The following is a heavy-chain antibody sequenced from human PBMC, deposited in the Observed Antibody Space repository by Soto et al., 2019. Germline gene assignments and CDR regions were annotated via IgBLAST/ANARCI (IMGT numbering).Heavy chain of an antibody. D-gene: IGHD3-22*01. CDR1: GGSFSGYY. Sequence: WETLSLTCAVYGGSFSGYYWSWIRQPPGKGLEWIGEINHSGSTNYNPSLKSRVTISVDTSKNQFSLKLSSVTAADTAVYYCARARKGYYDSSGYYGYWGQGTLVTVSS. J-gene: IGHJ4*02. V-gene: IGHV4-34*01. CDR2: INHSGST. CDR3: ARARKGYYDSSGYYGY.